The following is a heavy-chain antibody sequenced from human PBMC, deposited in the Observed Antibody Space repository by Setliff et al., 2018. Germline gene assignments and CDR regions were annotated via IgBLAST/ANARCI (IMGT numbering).Heavy chain of an antibody. J-gene: IGHJ4*02. CDR2: IYTTWST. CDR3: AGSTVTQVDY. Sequence: LSLTCTVSGGSVGNSHYYWNWIRQPAGKGLEWIGRIYTTWSTYYNPSLKSRVTISVDTSKNHFSLKLSSVTAADTAVYYCAGSTVTQVDYWGQGTLVTVSS. V-gene: IGHV4-61*02. D-gene: IGHD4-17*01. CDR1: GGSVGNSHYY.